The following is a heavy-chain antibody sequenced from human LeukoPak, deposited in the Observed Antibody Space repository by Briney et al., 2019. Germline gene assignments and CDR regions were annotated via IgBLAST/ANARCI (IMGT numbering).Heavy chain of an antibody. CDR2: INPDGSTT. CDR3: VISLIGSDDY. CDR1: GFTFSSYG. D-gene: IGHD1-20*01. V-gene: IGHV3-74*03. J-gene: IGHJ4*02. Sequence: PGGSLRLSCAASGFTFSSYGMHWVRQAPGKGLVWVSRINPDGSTTTYADSVKGRFTISRDNAKNTLYLQMNSLRAEDTAVYSCVISLIGSDDYWGQGSLVTVSS.